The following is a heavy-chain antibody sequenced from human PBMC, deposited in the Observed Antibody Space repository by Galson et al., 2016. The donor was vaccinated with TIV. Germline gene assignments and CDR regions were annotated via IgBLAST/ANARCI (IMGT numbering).Heavy chain of an antibody. V-gene: IGHV3-21*01. CDR2: ISSSVNYI. CDR1: GFTSSNFF. D-gene: IGHD7-27*01. CDR3: AKLGLDAFEV. Sequence: SLRLSCAASGFTSSNFFMHWVRRAPGKGLECVSSISSSVNYIYYADSVKGRFTISRDNAKNSLYLQMNSLRAEDTAVYYCAKLGLDAFEVWGQGTMVTVSS. J-gene: IGHJ3*01.